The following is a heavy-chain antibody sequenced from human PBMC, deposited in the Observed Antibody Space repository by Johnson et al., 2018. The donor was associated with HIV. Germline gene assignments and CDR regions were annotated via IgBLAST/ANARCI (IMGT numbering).Heavy chain of an antibody. CDR1: GFTFSGYW. CDR2: IKQDGSEK. D-gene: IGHD1-1*01. CDR3: AKRTNWNDNGADAFDI. V-gene: IGHV3-7*05. Sequence: VQLLESGGGLVKPGGSLRLSCAASGFTFSGYWMNWVRQAPGKGLEWVANIKQDGSEKYYVDSVKGRFTISRDNAKNSVYLQMNSLRGEDTAVYYCAKRTNWNDNGADAFDIWGQGTMVTVSS. J-gene: IGHJ3*02.